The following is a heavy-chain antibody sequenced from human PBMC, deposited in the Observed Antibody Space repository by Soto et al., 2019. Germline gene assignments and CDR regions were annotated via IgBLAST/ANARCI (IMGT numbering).Heavy chain of an antibody. Sequence: PGGSLRLSWAPAAFTPRDHYLTWIPQAPGKRREFISYISPEGRYTNYGDGGQGRYTISRENATSSPFLQVNTPRDDDTAVYYWSRGGGGGVFDHWGQGTLVTSPQ. J-gene: IGHJ4*02. CDR3: SRGGGGGVFDH. CDR2: ISPEGRYT. V-gene: IGHV3-11*03. CDR1: AFTPRDHY. D-gene: IGHD2-21*01.